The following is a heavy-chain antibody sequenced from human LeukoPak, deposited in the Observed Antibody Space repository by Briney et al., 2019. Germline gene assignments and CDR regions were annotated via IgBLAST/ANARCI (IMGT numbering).Heavy chain of an antibody. CDR3: ACDLVGASDY. CDR1: GGTFSSYA. D-gene: IGHD1-26*01. J-gene: IGHJ4*02. CDR2: IIPIFGTA. V-gene: IGHV1-69*01. Sequence: SVKVSCKASGGTFSSYAISWVRQAPGQGLEWMGGIIPIFGTANYAQRFQGRVTITADESTSTAYMELSRLRSEDTAVYYCACDLVGASDYWGQGTLVTVSS.